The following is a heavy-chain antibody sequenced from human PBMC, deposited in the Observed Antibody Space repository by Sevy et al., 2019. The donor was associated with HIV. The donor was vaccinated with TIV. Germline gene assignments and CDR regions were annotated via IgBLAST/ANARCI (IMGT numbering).Heavy chain of an antibody. CDR3: ARDFTGYNGMDV. CDR2: ISYHGRNK. Sequence: GGSLRLSCTASGFTFTTHRMHWVRQAPGKGLEWVAVISYHGRNKFYGSSVEGRFTISRDNSKKTLYLQMNSLTTEDTAVYYCARDFTGYNGMDVWGQGTMVTVSS. V-gene: IGHV3-30*03. J-gene: IGHJ6*02. D-gene: IGHD3-9*01. CDR1: GFTFTTHR.